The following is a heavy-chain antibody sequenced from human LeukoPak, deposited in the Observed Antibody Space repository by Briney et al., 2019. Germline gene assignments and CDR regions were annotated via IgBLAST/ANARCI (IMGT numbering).Heavy chain of an antibody. V-gene: IGHV1-69*13. CDR2: IIPIFGTA. J-gene: IGHJ4*02. CDR1: GYTFTSYA. CDR3: ARQTGSPYYFDY. Sequence: SVKVSCKASGYTFTSYAISWVRQAPGQGLEWMGGIIPIFGTANYAQKFQGRVTITADESTSTAYMELSSLRSEDTAVYYCARQTGSPYYFDYWGQGTLVTVSS. D-gene: IGHD1-14*01.